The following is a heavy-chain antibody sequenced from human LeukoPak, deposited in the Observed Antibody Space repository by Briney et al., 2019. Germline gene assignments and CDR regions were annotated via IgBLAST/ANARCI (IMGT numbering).Heavy chain of an antibody. Sequence: ASVTVSCKASGGTFSSHAMSWVRQAPGQGLEWVGGIIAIFGTTNYAQTFQGRVTITTDESTSTGYMELRSLRSDDTAVYYCARGDSGYDYGFDNWGQGTLVTVSS. CDR3: ARGDSGYDYGFDN. J-gene: IGHJ4*02. CDR2: IIAIFGTT. CDR1: GGTFSSHA. V-gene: IGHV1-69*05. D-gene: IGHD5-12*01.